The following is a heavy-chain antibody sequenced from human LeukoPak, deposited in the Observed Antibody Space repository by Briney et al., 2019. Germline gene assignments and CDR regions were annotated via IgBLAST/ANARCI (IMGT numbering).Heavy chain of an antibody. J-gene: IGHJ4*02. Sequence: GASVKVSCKASGYTFTSYGIRWVRQAPGQGLEWMGWISAYNGNTNYAQKFQGRVTMTEDTSADTAYMELSSLRSEDTAVYYCATASSSWYLAYFDYWGQGTLVTVSS. CDR1: GYTFTSYG. V-gene: IGHV1-18*01. D-gene: IGHD6-13*01. CDR2: ISAYNGNT. CDR3: ATASSSWYLAYFDY.